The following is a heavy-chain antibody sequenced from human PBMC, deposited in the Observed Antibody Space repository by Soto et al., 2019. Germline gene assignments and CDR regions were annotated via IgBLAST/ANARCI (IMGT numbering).Heavy chain of an antibody. CDR1: GFTFSNYW. V-gene: IGHV3-74*01. CDR2: IHTDGIST. J-gene: IGHJ3*02. CDR3: ARVSNDFLAFGI. D-gene: IGHD2-21*02. Sequence: PGGSLRLSCAASGFTFSNYWMHWVRQVPGKGLVCVSRIHTDGISTYYADSVKGRFTITRDNAKSTLYLQMNSLRAEDTAVYYCARVSNDFLAFGIWGQGTMVTVSS.